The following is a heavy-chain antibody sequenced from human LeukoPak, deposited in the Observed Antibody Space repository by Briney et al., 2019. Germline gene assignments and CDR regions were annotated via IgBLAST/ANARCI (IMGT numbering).Heavy chain of an antibody. CDR3: VILAAKPGDDAFDI. CDR1: GFMFNRYW. D-gene: IGHD6-13*01. CDR2: IKQDGSEK. J-gene: IGHJ3*02. V-gene: IGHV3-7*01. Sequence: GGSLRLSCAASGFMFNRYWVTWVRQAPGKGLEWVANIKQDGSEKYYVDSVKGRFTISRDNAKNSLYLQMNSLRAEDTAVYYCVILAAKPGDDAFDIWGQGTMVTVSS.